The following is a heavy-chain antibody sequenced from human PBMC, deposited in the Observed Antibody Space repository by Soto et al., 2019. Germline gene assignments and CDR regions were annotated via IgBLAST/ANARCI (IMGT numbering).Heavy chain of an antibody. Sequence: WVSLRLSCAASGFTFTNYWRHWVRQVPGKGLVWVSRIDGVGAGTSYSDSVRGRFTISRDNAENMLYLQMNSLRAEDTAVSYCTTVFEYWAPGTLLTVSS. J-gene: IGHJ4*02. CDR1: GFTFTNYW. CDR3: TTVFEY. V-gene: IGHV3-74*01. CDR2: IDGVGAGT.